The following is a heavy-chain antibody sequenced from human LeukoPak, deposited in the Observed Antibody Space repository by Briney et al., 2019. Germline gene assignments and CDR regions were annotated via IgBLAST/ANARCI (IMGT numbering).Heavy chain of an antibody. D-gene: IGHD6-13*01. J-gene: IGHJ6*02. CDR2: ISSSSSYI. Sequence: GGSLRLSCAASGFTFSSYSMNWVRQAPGKGLEWVSSISSSSSYIYYADSVKGRFTISRDNAKNSLYLQMNSLRAEDTAVYYCARGRGQSSSWFRPGNAYYGMDVWGQGTTVTVSS. CDR3: ARGRGQSSSWFRPGNAYYGMDV. CDR1: GFTFSSYS. V-gene: IGHV3-21*01.